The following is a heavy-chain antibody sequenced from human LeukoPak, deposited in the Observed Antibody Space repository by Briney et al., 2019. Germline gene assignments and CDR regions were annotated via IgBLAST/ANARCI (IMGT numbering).Heavy chain of an antibody. CDR3: AKDIRGYSYGSWFDP. D-gene: IGHD5-18*01. Sequence: GRSLRLSCAASGFTFDDYAMHWVRQAPGKGLEWVSGISWNSGSIGYADSAKGRFTISRDNAKNSLYLQMNSLRAEDTALYYCAKDIRGYSYGSWFDPWGQGTLVTVSS. CDR2: ISWNSGSI. J-gene: IGHJ5*02. V-gene: IGHV3-9*01. CDR1: GFTFDDYA.